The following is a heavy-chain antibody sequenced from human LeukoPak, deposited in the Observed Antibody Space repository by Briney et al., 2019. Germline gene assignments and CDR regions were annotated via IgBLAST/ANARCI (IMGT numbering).Heavy chain of an antibody. J-gene: IGHJ6*02. CDR2: INPNSGGT. CDR1: GYTFTGYY. CDR3: AREATVNYYYGMDV. Sequence: GASVKVSCKASGYTFTGYYMHWVRQAPGQGLEWMGWINPNSGGTNYAQKFQGRVTMTRDTSISTAYMEPSRLRSDDTAVYYCAREATVNYYYGMDVWGQGTTVTVSS. D-gene: IGHD4-17*01. V-gene: IGHV1-2*02.